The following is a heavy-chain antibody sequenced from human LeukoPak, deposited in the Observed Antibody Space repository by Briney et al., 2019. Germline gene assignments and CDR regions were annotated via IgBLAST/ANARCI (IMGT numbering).Heavy chain of an antibody. CDR2: ISSSSSTI. D-gene: IGHD3-16*01. J-gene: IGHJ4*02. CDR1: GFTFSSYS. V-gene: IGHV3-48*04. Sequence: PPGGSLRLSCAASGFTFSSYSMNWVRQAPGKGLEWVSYISSSSSTIYYADSVKGRFTISRDNAKNSLYLQMNSLRAEDTAVYYCARAHGFADFDYWGQGTLVTVSS. CDR3: ARAHGFADFDY.